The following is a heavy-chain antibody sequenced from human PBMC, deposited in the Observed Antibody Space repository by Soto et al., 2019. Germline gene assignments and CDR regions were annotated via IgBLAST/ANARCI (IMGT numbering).Heavy chain of an antibody. CDR3: ARAGYSSGWYPYYFDY. D-gene: IGHD6-19*01. J-gene: IGHJ4*02. CDR1: GGSISSYY. V-gene: IGHV4-59*01. Sequence: LSLTCTVSGGSISSYYWSWIRQPPGKGLEWIGYIYYSGSTNYNPSLKSRVTISVDTSRNQFSLKLSSVTAADTAVYYCARAGYSSGWYPYYFDYWGQGTLVTVSS. CDR2: IYYSGST.